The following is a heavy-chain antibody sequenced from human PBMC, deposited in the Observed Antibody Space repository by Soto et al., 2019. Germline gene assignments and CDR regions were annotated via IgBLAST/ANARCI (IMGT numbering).Heavy chain of an antibody. Sequence: QVQLVQSGAEVKKPGSSVKVSCTASGGSLRNSVISWVRQAPAQRLEWMGGVIPILGTANYAQKFQGRVTMTADEATSTAYKDLSSLSPDATAVYYCARLGHPGHWGPGTLVIVSS. V-gene: IGHV1-69*01. J-gene: IGHJ4*02. CDR3: ARLGHPGH. CDR2: VIPILGTA. CDR1: GGSLRNSV.